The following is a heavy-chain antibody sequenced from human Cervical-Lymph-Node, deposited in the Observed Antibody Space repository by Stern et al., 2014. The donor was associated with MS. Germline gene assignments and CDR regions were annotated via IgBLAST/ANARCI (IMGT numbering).Heavy chain of an antibody. J-gene: IGHJ4*02. CDR3: AKEGANDCFDY. Sequence: QVQLVQSGAEVRKHGASVKGSCKASGYTFTSYAMNWVRQAAGQRLEGMGGINAGTGNTKYSQKFQARVTLTRDTSASTAYMELSSLRSEDTAVYYCAKEGANDCFDYWGQGTLVTVSS. CDR2: INAGTGNT. V-gene: IGHV1-3*01. CDR1: GYTFTSYA.